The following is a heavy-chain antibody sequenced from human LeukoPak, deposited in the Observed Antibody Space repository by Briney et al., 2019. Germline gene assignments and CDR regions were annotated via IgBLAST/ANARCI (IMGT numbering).Heavy chain of an antibody. CDR2: IYPDDSDT. D-gene: IGHD2-2*01. J-gene: IGHJ4*02. Sequence: GESLKISCRGSGYSFSNYWIGWVRQMPGKGLEWMGIIYPDDSDTRYSPSFQGQVTISADKSISTAYLQWSSLKASDSAMYYCARLSSSLFDHWGQGTLVTVSS. CDR1: GYSFSNYW. V-gene: IGHV5-51*01. CDR3: ARLSSSLFDH.